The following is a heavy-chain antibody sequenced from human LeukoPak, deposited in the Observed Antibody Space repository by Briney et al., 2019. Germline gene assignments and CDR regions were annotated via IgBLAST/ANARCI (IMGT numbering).Heavy chain of an antibody. CDR2: MNQDGSEK. J-gene: IGHJ4*02. Sequence: GGSLRLSCAVSGFTFSSYWMTWVRQAPGKGLEWVANMNQDGSEKYYMNSVKGRFTISRDNAKNSLYLQMNSLRAEDTAVYYCVRSRGATGYWGQGTLVTVSS. CDR3: VRSRGATGY. CDR1: GFTFSSYW. D-gene: IGHD1-26*01. V-gene: IGHV3-7*01.